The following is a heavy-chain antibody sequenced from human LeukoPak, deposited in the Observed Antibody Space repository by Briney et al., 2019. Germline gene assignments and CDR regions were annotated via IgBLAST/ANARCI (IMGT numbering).Heavy chain of an antibody. V-gene: IGHV1-2*02. Sequence: APVKLSCTASGYPFTPYYMHSVRQAPGHRVEWRGWINPNSGVAKYAEKFPVRIAMTRATSISTAYMELSRSTSYDPAVHYCTRDLIGLETDDADCGGQGILIAVSS. CDR3: TRDLIGLETDDADC. D-gene: IGHD1-1*01. CDR2: INPNSGVA. CDR1: GYPFTPYY. J-gene: IGHJ4*01.